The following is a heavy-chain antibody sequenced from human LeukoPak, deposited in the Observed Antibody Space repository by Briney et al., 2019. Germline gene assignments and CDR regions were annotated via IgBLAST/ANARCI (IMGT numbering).Heavy chain of an antibody. CDR2: IKQDGSEE. Sequence: PGGSLRLSCAPSGFTFSSYWMTWVRRAPGKGLEWVANIKQDGSEEYYVDSVKGRFTISKDNAKNSLYLQMNSLRAEDTAVYYCARHIDWKFDYWGQGTLVTVSS. D-gene: IGHD1-1*01. CDR1: GFTFSSYW. V-gene: IGHV3-7*01. J-gene: IGHJ4*02. CDR3: ARHIDWKFDY.